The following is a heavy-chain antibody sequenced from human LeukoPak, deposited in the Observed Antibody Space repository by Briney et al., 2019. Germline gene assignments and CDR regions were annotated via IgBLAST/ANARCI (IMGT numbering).Heavy chain of an antibody. V-gene: IGHV4-61*02. D-gene: IGHD2-2*01. CDR1: GGSISSGSYY. CDR2: IYTSGST. J-gene: IGHJ4*02. CDR3: ARRRQCSSTSCRASAPFDY. Sequence: SETLSLTCTVSGGSISSGSYYWSWIRQPAGKGLEWIGRIYTSGSTNYNLSLKSRVTISVDASKNQFSLKLSSVTAADTAVYYCARRRQCSSTSCRASAPFDYWGQGTLVTVSS.